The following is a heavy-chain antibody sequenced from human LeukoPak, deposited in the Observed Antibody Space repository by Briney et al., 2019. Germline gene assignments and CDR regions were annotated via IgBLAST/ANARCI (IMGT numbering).Heavy chain of an antibody. V-gene: IGHV4-34*01. CDR1: GGSFSGYY. CDR3: ARTGVPYYYYYYYTDV. CDR2: INHSGST. J-gene: IGHJ6*03. D-gene: IGHD3-10*01. Sequence: SETLSLTCAVYGGSFSGYYWSWIRQPPGKGLEWIGEINHSGSTNYNPPLKSRVTISVDTSKNQFSLNLSSVTAADTAVYYCARTGVPYYYYYYYTDVWGKGTTVTISS.